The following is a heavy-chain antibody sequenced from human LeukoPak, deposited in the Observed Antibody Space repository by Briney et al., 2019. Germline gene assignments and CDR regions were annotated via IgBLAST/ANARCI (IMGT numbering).Heavy chain of an antibody. CDR2: IKQDGSEK. V-gene: IGHV3-7*01. CDR3: ARVYGYYDNSGYYPYFDY. J-gene: IGHJ4*02. Sequence: GGSLRLSCTASGFTFNDFALHWVRQAPGKGLEWVADIKQDGSEKYYVDSVKGRFTISRDNAKNSLYLEMNSLRAEDTAVYYCARVYGYYDNSGYYPYFDYWGQGTMVTVSS. CDR1: GFTFNDFA. D-gene: IGHD3-22*01.